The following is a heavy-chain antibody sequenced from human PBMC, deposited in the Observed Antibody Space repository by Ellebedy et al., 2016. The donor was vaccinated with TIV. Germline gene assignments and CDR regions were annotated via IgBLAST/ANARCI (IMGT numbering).Heavy chain of an antibody. D-gene: IGHD3-3*01. J-gene: IGHJ3*02. CDR1: GGSISSYY. CDR3: ATQSYYGFWSGYYRGDNDAFDI. Sequence: MPSETLSLTCTVSGGSISSYYWSWIRQPPGKGLEWIGYIYYSGSTNYNPSLKSRFNISVDTSKNQFSLKLSSVTAADTAVYYCATQSYYGFWSGYYRGDNDAFDIWGQGTMVTVSS. CDR2: IYYSGST. V-gene: IGHV4-59*08.